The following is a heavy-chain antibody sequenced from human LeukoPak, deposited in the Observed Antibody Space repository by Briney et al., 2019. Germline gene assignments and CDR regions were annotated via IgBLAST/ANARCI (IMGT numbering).Heavy chain of an antibody. J-gene: IGHJ4*02. Sequence: WASVKVSCKASGYTFIRYGFSWVRQAPGQGLEWMGWISAYNGDTNYAQNVQGRVTMTTDTSTTTAYMELRSLRSDDTAVYYCARDQGNGYLGDYWGQGTLVTVSS. D-gene: IGHD3-22*01. CDR3: ARDQGNGYLGDY. CDR2: ISAYNGDT. CDR1: GYTFIRYG. V-gene: IGHV1-18*01.